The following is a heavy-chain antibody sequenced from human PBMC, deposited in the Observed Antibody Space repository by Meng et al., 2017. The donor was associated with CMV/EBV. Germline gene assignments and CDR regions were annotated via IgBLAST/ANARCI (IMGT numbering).Heavy chain of an antibody. Sequence: GESLKISCAASGFTFSSYVMHWVHQAPGKGLEWVAFIRYDGSNKYYADSVKGRFTISRDNSKNTLYLQMNSLRAEHTAVYYCAKDGPSITIFGVVITSRGDYDYGMDVWGQGTTVTVSS. CDR2: IRYDGSNK. CDR3: AKDGPSITIFGVVITSRGDYDYGMDV. D-gene: IGHD3-3*01. V-gene: IGHV3-30*02. CDR1: GFTFSSYV. J-gene: IGHJ6*02.